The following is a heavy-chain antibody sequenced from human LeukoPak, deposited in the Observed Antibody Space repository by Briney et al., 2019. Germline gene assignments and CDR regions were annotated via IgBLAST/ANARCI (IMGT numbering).Heavy chain of an antibody. Sequence: AASVKVSCKASGYTFTSYYMHWVRQAPGQGLEWMGIINPSGGSTSYAQKFQGRVTMTRDTSTSTVYMELSSLRSEDTAVFYCAGGGGVDTAMVRGAFDIWGQGTMVTVSS. CDR3: AGGGGVDTAMVRGAFDI. CDR2: INPSGGST. D-gene: IGHD5-18*01. V-gene: IGHV1-46*01. CDR1: GYTFTSYY. J-gene: IGHJ3*02.